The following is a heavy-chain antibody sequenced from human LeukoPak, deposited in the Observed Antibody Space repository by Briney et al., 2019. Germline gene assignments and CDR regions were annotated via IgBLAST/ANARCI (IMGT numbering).Heavy chain of an antibody. D-gene: IGHD3-10*01. J-gene: IGHJ3*02. CDR1: GFTFSNYG. CDR2: TDTSGNYI. CDR3: ARGRSITLLRGVAMSDGFDI. Sequence: GGSLRLSCAASGFTFSNYGMNWVRQAPGKGLEWVSFTDTSGNYIYYGDSVKGRFTLSRDNAKNLVFLQMNGLRAEDTAVYYCARGRSITLLRGVAMSDGFDIWGQGAMVAVSS. V-gene: IGHV3-21*01.